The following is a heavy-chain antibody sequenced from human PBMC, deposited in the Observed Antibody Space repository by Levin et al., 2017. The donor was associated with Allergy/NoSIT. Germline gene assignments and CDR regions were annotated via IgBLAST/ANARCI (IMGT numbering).Heavy chain of an antibody. J-gene: IGHJ5*02. CDR3: ARGDLRLTTRSLNWFDP. D-gene: IGHD4/OR15-4a*01. Sequence: SETLSLTCAVYGGSFSGYYWNWIRQPPGKGLEWIGEINQSGSTNYNPSLKSRVTMSIDTSKNQVSLKLSSVTAADTAVYYCARGDLRLTTRSLNWFDPWGQGTLVTVSS. CDR2: INQSGST. CDR1: GGSFSGYY. V-gene: IGHV4-34*01.